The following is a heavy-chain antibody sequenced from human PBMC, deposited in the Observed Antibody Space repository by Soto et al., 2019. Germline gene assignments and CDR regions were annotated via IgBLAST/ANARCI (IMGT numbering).Heavy chain of an antibody. V-gene: IGHV1-69*13. CDR2: IIPIFGPA. D-gene: IGHD1-1*01. CDR1: GGTFSSHS. Sequence: ASVKVSCKSSGGTFSSHSINWVRQAPGQGLEWMGGIIPIFGPANFAKNFQGRVTVTADESTTTAYMELSSLTSEDTAVYYCATGSFTSTGGRIGYHYNAMDVWGQGTTVTVSS. CDR3: ATGSFTSTGGRIGYHYNAMDV. J-gene: IGHJ6*02.